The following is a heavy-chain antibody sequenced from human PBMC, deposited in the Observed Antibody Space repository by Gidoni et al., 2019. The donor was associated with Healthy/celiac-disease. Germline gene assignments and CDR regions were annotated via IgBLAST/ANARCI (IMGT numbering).Heavy chain of an antibody. CDR1: GYSFTSYW. D-gene: IGHD6-13*01. J-gene: IGHJ4*02. Sequence: EVQLVQSGAEVKKPGESLKISCKGSGYSFTSYWIGWVRQMPGKGLEWMGIIYPGDSDTRYSPSFQGQVTISADKSISTAYLQWSSLKASDTAMYYCARRFSLGSSWLQEFDYWGQGTLVTVSS. CDR2: IYPGDSDT. CDR3: ARRFSLGSSWLQEFDY. V-gene: IGHV5-51*03.